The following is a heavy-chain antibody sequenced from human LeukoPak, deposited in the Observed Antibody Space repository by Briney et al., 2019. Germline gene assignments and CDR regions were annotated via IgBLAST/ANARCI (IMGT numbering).Heavy chain of an antibody. J-gene: IGHJ4*02. CDR1: GYTFTGYY. Sequence: ASVKVSCKASGYTFTGYYMHWVRQAPGQGLEWMGWINPNSGGTNYAQKFQGRVTMTRDTSISTAYMELSRLRSDDTAVYYCARGLSYYDSSGYYWRYYYFDYWGQGTLVTVSS. CDR2: INPNSGGT. CDR3: ARGLSYYDSSGYYWRYYYFDY. D-gene: IGHD3-22*01. V-gene: IGHV1-2*02.